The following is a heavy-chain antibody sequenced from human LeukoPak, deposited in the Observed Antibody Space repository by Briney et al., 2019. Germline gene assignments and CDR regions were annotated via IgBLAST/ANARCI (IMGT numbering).Heavy chain of an antibody. J-gene: IGHJ5*02. V-gene: IGHV1-8*01. CDR3: ARALVATILNWFDP. Sequence: ASVKVSCKASGYTFTSYDINWVRQATGQGLEWMGWMNPNSGSTGYAQKFQGRVTMTRNTSISTAYMELSSLRSEDTAVYYCARALVATILNWFDPWGQGTLVTVSS. CDR1: GYTFTSYD. CDR2: MNPNSGST. D-gene: IGHD5-12*01.